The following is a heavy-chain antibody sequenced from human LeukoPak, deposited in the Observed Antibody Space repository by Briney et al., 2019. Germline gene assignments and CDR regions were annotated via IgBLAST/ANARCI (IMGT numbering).Heavy chain of an antibody. CDR1: GFTFSTYG. Sequence: PGGSLRLSCTASGFTFSTYGMNWIRQAPGKGLEWVSAISGRDGGTYYADSVKGRFTISRDNSKNTLYLQMNGVRAEDTAIYYCTTPPGGTYNHWGQGTLVSVSS. J-gene: IGHJ4*02. D-gene: IGHD5-24*01. V-gene: IGHV3-23*01. CDR3: TTPPGGTYNH. CDR2: ISGRDGGT.